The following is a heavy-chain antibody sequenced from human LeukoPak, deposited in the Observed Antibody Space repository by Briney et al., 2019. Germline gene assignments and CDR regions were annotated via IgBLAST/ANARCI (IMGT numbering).Heavy chain of an antibody. Sequence: PGGSLRLSCAASGFMFSSYWMSWVRQAPGKGLEWVANIKQDGSEKYYVDSVKGRFTISRDNAKNSLYLQMNSLRAEDTAGYYCARDKLAARPDSPLGYWGQGTLVTVSS. CDR3: ARDKLAARPDSPLGY. D-gene: IGHD6-6*01. CDR2: IKQDGSEK. CDR1: GFMFSSYW. V-gene: IGHV3-7*01. J-gene: IGHJ4*02.